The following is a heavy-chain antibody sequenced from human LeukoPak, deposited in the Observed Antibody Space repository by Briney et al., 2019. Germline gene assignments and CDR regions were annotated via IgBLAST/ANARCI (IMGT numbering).Heavy chain of an antibody. V-gene: IGHV3-33*06. CDR2: IWYDGSNK. CDR1: GFTFSSYG. D-gene: IGHD3-16*01. J-gene: IGHJ6*03. Sequence: PGRSLRPSCAASGFTFSSYGMHWVRQAPGKGLEWVAVIWYDGSNKYYADSVKGRFTISRDNSKNTLYLQMDSLRAEDTAVYYCAKDTDAYGGDMDVWGKGTTVTVSS. CDR3: AKDTDAYGGDMDV.